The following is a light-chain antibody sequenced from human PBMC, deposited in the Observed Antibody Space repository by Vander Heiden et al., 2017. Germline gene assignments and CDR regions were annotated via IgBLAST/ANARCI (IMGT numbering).Light chain of an antibody. J-gene: IGLJ2*01. Sequence: SSPLPQASAVSVAVGQTLLLTCQGDSLGRYYPSCYQKKPGQAPVLVIDGKTNRPSGIPGRFSGSSSGKTASLTITGAQAEDEADYYCSSRDSSGNRHVVFGGGTKLTVL. V-gene: IGLV3-19*01. CDR3: SSRDSSGNRHVV. CDR2: GKT. CDR1: SLGRYY.